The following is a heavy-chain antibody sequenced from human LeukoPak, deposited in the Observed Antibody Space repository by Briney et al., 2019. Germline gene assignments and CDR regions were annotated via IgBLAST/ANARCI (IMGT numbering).Heavy chain of an antibody. J-gene: IGHJ4*02. CDR3: ARSAGLRFLEWLNY. Sequence: PGGSLRLSCAASGFTFSSYAMSWVRQAPGKGLEWVSAISGSGGSTYYADSVKGRFTISRDNSKNTLYLQMNSLRAEDTAVYYCARSAGLRFLEWLNYWGQGTLVTVSS. CDR2: ISGSGGST. CDR1: GFTFSSYA. V-gene: IGHV3-23*01. D-gene: IGHD3-3*01.